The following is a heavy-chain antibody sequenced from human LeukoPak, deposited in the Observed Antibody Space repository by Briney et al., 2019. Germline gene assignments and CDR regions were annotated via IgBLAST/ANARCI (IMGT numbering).Heavy chain of an antibody. D-gene: IGHD4-17*01. V-gene: IGHV4-59*08. CDR3: ARVVGTVTTAFDY. J-gene: IGHJ4*02. Sequence: PSETVSLTCTVSGGSISNYYWSWIRQPPGKGLEWIGYIHYSGSTNYNSSLKSRVTISVDTSKNQFSLKLSSVTAADTAVYYCARVVGTVTTAFDYWGQGTLVTVSS. CDR1: GGSISNYY. CDR2: IHYSGST.